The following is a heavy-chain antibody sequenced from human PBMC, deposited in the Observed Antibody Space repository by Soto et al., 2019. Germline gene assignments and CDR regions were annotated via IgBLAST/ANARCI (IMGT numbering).Heavy chain of an antibody. CDR1: GGSISSSSYY. J-gene: IGHJ3*02. V-gene: IGHV4-39*01. CDR2: IYYSGST. D-gene: IGHD4-17*01. CDR3: ARQYGDYTAFDI. Sequence: PSETLSLTCTVSGGSISSSSYYWGWIRQPPGKGLEWIGSIYYSGSTYYNPSLNSRVTISVYTSKNQFSLKLSSVTAADTAVYYCARQYGDYTAFDIWGQGTMVTVSS.